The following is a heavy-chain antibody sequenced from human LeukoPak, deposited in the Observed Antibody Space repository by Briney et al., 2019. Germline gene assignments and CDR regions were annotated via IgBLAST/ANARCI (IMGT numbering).Heavy chain of an antibody. CDR2: INNRGTT. D-gene: IGHD4-17*01. V-gene: IGHV4-59*08. J-gene: IGHJ4*02. Sequence: SETLSHTCTVSGDSISSDYWSWIRQPPGKGLEWIGFINNRGTTSYNPSLKSRVTISRDMSKSQFALKLSSVSAADTAVYYCARYRDGDRDISLDIWGQGTLVTVSS. CDR1: GDSISSDY. CDR3: ARYRDGDRDISLDI.